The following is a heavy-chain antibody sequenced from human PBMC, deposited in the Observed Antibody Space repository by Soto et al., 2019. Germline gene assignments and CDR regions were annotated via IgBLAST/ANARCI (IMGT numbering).Heavy chain of an antibody. CDR1: GYSFVSHG. Sequence: QIQMVQSGPEVKKPGASVRLSCKAAGYSFVSHGISWVRQAPGQGLEWMAWLGPYKGGTNYAQRRQGRVTVTTDTHTSSVYMELRNLGPDNTAFYYCARDVQLWWEYATAGFDSWGQGNLVSVSS. D-gene: IGHD5-18*01. V-gene: IGHV1-18*04. CDR3: ARDVQLWWEYATAGFDS. CDR2: LGPYKGGT. J-gene: IGHJ4*02.